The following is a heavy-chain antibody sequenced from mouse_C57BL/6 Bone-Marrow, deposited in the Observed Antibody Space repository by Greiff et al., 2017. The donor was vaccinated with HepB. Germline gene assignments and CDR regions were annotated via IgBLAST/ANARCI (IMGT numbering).Heavy chain of an antibody. J-gene: IGHJ2*01. CDR2: IFPGSGST. CDR3: ARGITTADY. D-gene: IGHD1-2*01. V-gene: IGHV1-56*01. Sequence: QVQLQQSGPELVRPGASVKRSCKAPGYTFTSHWMQWVRQRPGQGLEWIGEIFPGSGSTYYNEKFKGKVTLCVDTSYSTAYMQLSGLTPEDSAVYFCARGITTADYWGQGTTLTVSS. CDR1: GYTFTSHW.